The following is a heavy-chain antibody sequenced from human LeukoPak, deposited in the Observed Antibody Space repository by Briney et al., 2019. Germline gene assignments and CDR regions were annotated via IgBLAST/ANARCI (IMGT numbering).Heavy chain of an antibody. J-gene: IGHJ3*02. CDR2: VYISGST. V-gene: IGHV4-61*02. CDR1: GGSISSGSYY. Sequence: SQTLSLTCTVSGGSISSGSYYWTWIRQPAGKGLEWIGRVYISGSTNYDPSLKSRVTISVDTSKNHFSLKLTSVTAADTAVYYCARGLEWGDGFDIWGQGTMVTVSP. CDR3: ARGLEWGDGFDI. D-gene: IGHD1-1*01.